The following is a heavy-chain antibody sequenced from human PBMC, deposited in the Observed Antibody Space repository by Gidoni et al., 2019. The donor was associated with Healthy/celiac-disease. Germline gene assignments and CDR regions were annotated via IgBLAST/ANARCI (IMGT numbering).Heavy chain of an antibody. CDR1: GGSISSGSYY. CDR2: IYTSGST. V-gene: IGHV4-61*02. Sequence: QVQLQESGPGLVKPSQTLSITCTVSGGSISSGSYYWSWIRQPAGKGLEWIGRIYTSGSTNYNPSLKSRVTMSVDTSKNQFSLKLSSVTAADTAVYYCARGRGYPHFDYWGQGTLVTVSS. D-gene: IGHD5-12*01. CDR3: ARGRGYPHFDY. J-gene: IGHJ4*02.